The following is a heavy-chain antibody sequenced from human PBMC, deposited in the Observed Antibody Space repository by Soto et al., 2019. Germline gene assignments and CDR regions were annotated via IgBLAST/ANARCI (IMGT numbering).Heavy chain of an antibody. Sequence: ASVKVSCKASGYPFSDNQIHWLRRAPGQGLEWMGRINPKSDDTNYAQRFQGRVTMTRDTSIDTAYLELTGLTSDDTATYYCARKHSLDYIRWGLDPWGQGTLVTVPQ. J-gene: IGHJ5*02. CDR1: GYPFSDNQ. D-gene: IGHD4-4*01. V-gene: IGHV1-2*02. CDR3: ARKHSLDYIRWGLDP. CDR2: INPKSDDT.